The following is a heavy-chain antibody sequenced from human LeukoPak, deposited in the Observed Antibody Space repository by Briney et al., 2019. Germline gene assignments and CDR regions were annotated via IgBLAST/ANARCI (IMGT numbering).Heavy chain of an antibody. CDR3: ARQHQDYYDSSGYPGGFDY. CDR1: GGTFSSYA. CDR2: IIPIFGTA. V-gene: IGHV1-69*01. D-gene: IGHD3-22*01. Sequence: ASVKVSCTASGGTFSSYAISWVRQAPGQGLEWMGGIIPIFGTANYAQKFQGRVTITADESTSTAYMELSSLRSEDTAVYYCARQHQDYYDSSGYPGGFDYWGQGTLVTVSS. J-gene: IGHJ4*02.